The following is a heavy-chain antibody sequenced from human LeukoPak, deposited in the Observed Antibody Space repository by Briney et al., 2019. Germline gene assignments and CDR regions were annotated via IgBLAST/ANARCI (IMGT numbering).Heavy chain of an antibody. CDR3: AIKTYAGSFYVF. J-gene: IGHJ4*02. CDR1: GYTFTDHN. V-gene: IGHV1-2*02. Sequence: ASLKVSCKASGYTFTDHNIHWVRQAPGQGLELMGWLDPNTGATRSAQKFQDRVSLTRDTSISTGYMDLSSLTSDDTAVYYCAIKTYAGSFYVFWGQGTLVTVSS. CDR2: LDPNTGAT. D-gene: IGHD1-26*01.